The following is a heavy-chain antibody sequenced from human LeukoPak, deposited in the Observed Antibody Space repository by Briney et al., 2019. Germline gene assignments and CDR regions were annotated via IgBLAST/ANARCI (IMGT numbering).Heavy chain of an antibody. CDR3: ARRLEDWFDP. CDR2: INPNSGGT. V-gene: IGHV1-2*02. CDR1: GYTFTAYY. Sequence: ASVKVSCKASGYTFTAYYIHWVRQVPGQGLEWMGWINPNSGGTNYAQKFQGRVTMTRDTSISTAHMELSRLRSDDTAVYYCARRLEDWFDPWGQGTLVTVSS. J-gene: IGHJ5*02. D-gene: IGHD3-16*01.